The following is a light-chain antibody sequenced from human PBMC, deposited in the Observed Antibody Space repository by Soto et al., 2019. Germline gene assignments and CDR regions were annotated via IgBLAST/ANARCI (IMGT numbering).Light chain of an antibody. CDR1: SSDVGGYNF. CDR2: DVS. Sequence: SALPQPASVCGSPGQSITISCTGTSSDVGGYNFVSWYQHHPGKAPKLIIYDVSNRPSGVSNRFSGSKSGNTASLTISGLQAEDEADYYCTSYTTSITYVFGTGTKVTVL. CDR3: TSYTTSITYV. V-gene: IGLV2-14*03. J-gene: IGLJ1*01.